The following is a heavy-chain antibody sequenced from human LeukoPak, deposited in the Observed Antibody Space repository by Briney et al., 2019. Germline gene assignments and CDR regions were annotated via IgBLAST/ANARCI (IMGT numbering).Heavy chain of an antibody. CDR3: ARGYLSSGYSQGFDY. Sequence: GGSLRLSCAASGFTFSSYEMNWVRQAPGKGLEWVSYISTRSSTIYYADSVKGRLTISRDNAKNSLYLQMNSLRAEDTAVYYCARGYLSSGYSQGFDYWGQGTLVTVSS. J-gene: IGHJ4*02. D-gene: IGHD3-22*01. CDR2: ISTRSSTI. V-gene: IGHV3-48*03. CDR1: GFTFSSYE.